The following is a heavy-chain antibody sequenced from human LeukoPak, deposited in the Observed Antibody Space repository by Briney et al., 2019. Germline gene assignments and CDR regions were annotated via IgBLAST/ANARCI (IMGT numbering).Heavy chain of an antibody. D-gene: IGHD6-19*01. Sequence: ASVKVSCKASGYTFTGYYMHWVRQAPGQGLEWMGWINPNSGDTNYADKFQGRVTMTSDTCNSATYIGLSRMRSDDTDVYYWARRGIAGAGYYYGMDGWGQGTTVTVSS. CDR3: ARRGIAGAGYYYGMDG. CDR1: GYTFTGYY. J-gene: IGHJ6*02. V-gene: IGHV1-2*07. CDR2: INPNSGDT.